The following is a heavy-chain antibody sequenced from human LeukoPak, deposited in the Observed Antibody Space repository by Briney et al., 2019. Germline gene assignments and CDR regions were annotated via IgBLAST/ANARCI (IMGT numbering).Heavy chain of an antibody. CDR3: ARGVRLLWFGEPLFGHDY. J-gene: IGHJ4*02. CDR1: GFTFSSYE. Sequence: GGSLRLSCAASGFTFSSYEMNWVRQAPGKGLEWVSYIRSSGSTIYYADSVKGRFTISRDNAKNSLYLQMNSLRAEDTAVYYCARGVRLLWFGEPLFGHDYWGQGTLVTVSS. V-gene: IGHV3-48*03. CDR2: IRSSGSTI. D-gene: IGHD3-10*01.